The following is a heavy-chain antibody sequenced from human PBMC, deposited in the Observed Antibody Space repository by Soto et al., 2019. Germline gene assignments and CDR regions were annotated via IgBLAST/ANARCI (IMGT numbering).Heavy chain of an antibody. J-gene: IGHJ5*02. CDR2: INSDGSST. Sequence: EVQLVESGGGLVQPGGSLRLSCAASGFTFSSYWMHWVRQAPGKGLVWVSRINSDGSSTTYADSVKGRFTISRDNAKNTLYLQMNSLRAEDTAVYYCARDRGTDDWFDPWGQGTLVTVSS. CDR3: ARDRGTDDWFDP. V-gene: IGHV3-74*01. CDR1: GFTFSSYW.